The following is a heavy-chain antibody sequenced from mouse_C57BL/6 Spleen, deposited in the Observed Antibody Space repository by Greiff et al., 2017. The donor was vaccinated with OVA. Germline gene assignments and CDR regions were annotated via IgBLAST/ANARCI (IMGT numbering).Heavy chain of an antibody. J-gene: IGHJ2*01. CDR2: LAPSDSYT. V-gene: IGHV1-69*01. CDR1: GYTFTSYW. CDR3: ARRGDYGNYVNYFDY. Sequence: QVQLQQPGAELVMPGASVKLSCKASGYTFTSYWMHWVKQRPGQGLEWIGELAPSDSYTNYNQKFKGKSKLTVDKSSSTAYMQLSSLTSEDSAVYYCARRGDYGNYVNYFDYWGQGTTLTVSS. D-gene: IGHD2-1*01.